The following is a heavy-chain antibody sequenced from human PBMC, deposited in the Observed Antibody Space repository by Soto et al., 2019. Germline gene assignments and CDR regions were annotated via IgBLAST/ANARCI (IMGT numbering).Heavy chain of an antibody. D-gene: IGHD3-16*01. J-gene: IGHJ4*02. Sequence: PSETLSLTCAVSGYSISSSNWWGWIRQPPGKGLEWIGYIYYSRSTYYNPSLKSRVTMSVDTSKNQFSLKLSSVTAVDTAVYYCARNVGDEFLGFDYWGQGTLVTVSS. V-gene: IGHV4-28*01. CDR1: GYSISSSNW. CDR2: IYYSRST. CDR3: ARNVGDEFLGFDY.